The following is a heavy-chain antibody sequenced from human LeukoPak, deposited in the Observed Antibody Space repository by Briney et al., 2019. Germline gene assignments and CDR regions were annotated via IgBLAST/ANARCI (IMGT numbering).Heavy chain of an antibody. J-gene: IGHJ6*02. Sequence: ASVKVSCTASGYTFTSYGISWVRQAPGQGLEWMGWISAYNGNTNYAQKLQGRVTMTTDTSTSTAYMELRSLRSDDTAVYYCARDLGFLDGLNSYGMDVWGQGTTVTVSS. V-gene: IGHV1-18*01. D-gene: IGHD3-3*01. CDR2: ISAYNGNT. CDR3: ARDLGFLDGLNSYGMDV. CDR1: GYTFTSYG.